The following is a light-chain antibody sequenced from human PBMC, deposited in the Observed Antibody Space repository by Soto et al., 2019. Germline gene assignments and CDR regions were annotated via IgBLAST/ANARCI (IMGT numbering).Light chain of an antibody. V-gene: IGKV3-20*01. CDR1: QRVSSSY. CDR2: VAS. CDR3: QLYGSSPLYT. Sequence: EIVLTQSPGTLPLSPGERATLSCRASQRVSSSYLAWYHQKPGQAPRLVIYVASSRATGIPDRFSGSGSGTDFTLTISRLEPEDFAVYYCQLYGSSPLYTFGQGTKLEIK. J-gene: IGKJ2*01.